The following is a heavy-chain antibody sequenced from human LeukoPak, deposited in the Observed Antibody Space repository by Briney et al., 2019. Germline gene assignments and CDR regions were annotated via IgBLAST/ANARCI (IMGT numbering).Heavy chain of an antibody. D-gene: IGHD6-13*01. Sequence: PSETLSLTCTVSGGSISSYYWSRIRQPPGKGLEWIGYIYYSGSTNYNPSLKSRVTISVDTSKNQFSLKLSSVTAADTAVYYCARHAGSWDYFDYWGQGTLVTVSS. CDR1: GGSISSYY. V-gene: IGHV4-59*08. CDR2: IYYSGST. J-gene: IGHJ4*02. CDR3: ARHAGSWDYFDY.